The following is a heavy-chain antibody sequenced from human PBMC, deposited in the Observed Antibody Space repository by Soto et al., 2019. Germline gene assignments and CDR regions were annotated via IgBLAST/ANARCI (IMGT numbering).Heavy chain of an antibody. V-gene: IGHV1-18*01. D-gene: IGHD5-12*01. CDR2: ISAYNGNT. CDR3: ARDQREEYSGYGTDAFDI. J-gene: IGHJ3*02. Sequence: ASVKVSCKASGYTFTSYGISWVRQAPGQGLEWMGWISAYNGNTNYAQKLQGRVTMTRDTSTSTVYMELSSLRSEDTAVYYCARDQREEYSGYGTDAFDIWGQGTMVPVSS. CDR1: GYTFTSYG.